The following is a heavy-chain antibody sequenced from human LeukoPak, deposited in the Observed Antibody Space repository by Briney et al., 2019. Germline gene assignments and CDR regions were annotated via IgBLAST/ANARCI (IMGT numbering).Heavy chain of an antibody. CDR1: GFIFSTYS. Sequence: QAGGSLRLSCAASGFIFSTYSMSWARHAPGKGLEWVSTISATGANTYYADSVNGRFTISRDNSKNTLYLQMSSLRVEDTGLYYCAKVHRAANWFDAFDVWGQGTMVTVSS. CDR2: ISATGANT. CDR3: AKVHRAANWFDAFDV. J-gene: IGHJ3*01. D-gene: IGHD2-15*01. V-gene: IGHV3-23*01.